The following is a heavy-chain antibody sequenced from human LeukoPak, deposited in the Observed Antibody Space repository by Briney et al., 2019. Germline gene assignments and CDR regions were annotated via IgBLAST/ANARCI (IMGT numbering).Heavy chain of an antibody. D-gene: IGHD2-21*02. J-gene: IGHJ1*01. Sequence: GGSLRLSCAASGFTFSNYAMSWVRQVPGKGLDWVSALSGSGGVTYYTDSVKGRFTVSRDNSKNTLYLQMDSLRAEDTAVYYCAKDMGGPAYCGGDCYSRFFQHWGQGTLVTVS. CDR1: GFTFSNYA. CDR2: LSGSGGVT. V-gene: IGHV3-23*01. CDR3: AKDMGGPAYCGGDCYSRFFQH.